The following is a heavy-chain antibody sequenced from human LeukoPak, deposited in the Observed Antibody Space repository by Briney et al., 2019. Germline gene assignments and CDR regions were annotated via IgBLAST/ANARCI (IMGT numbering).Heavy chain of an antibody. CDR1: GGSISSGGYS. D-gene: IGHD3-22*01. J-gene: IGHJ4*02. CDR3: AREPPGGYYDSSGYFDY. CDR2: IYHSGST. V-gene: IGHV4-30-2*01. Sequence: SETLSLTCAVSGGSISSGGYSWSWIRQPPGKGLEWIGYIYHSGSTYYNPSLKSRVTISVDTSKNQFSLKLSSVTAADTAVYYCAREPPGGYYDSSGYFDYWGQGTLVTVSS.